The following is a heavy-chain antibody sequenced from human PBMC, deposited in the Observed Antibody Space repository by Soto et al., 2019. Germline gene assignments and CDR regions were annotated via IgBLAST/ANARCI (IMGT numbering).Heavy chain of an antibody. V-gene: IGHV1-69*13. CDR1: GGTFSSYA. Sequence: SVKVSCKASGGTFSSYAISWVRQAPGQGXEWMGGIIPIFGTANYAQKFQGRVTITADESTSTAYMELSSLRSEDTAVYYCARAREGYSTLHYYYGMDVWGQGTTVTVSS. J-gene: IGHJ6*02. CDR2: IIPIFGTA. D-gene: IGHD6-13*01. CDR3: ARAREGYSTLHYYYGMDV.